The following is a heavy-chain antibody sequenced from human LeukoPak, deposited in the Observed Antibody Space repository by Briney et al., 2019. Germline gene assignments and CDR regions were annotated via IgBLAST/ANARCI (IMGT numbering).Heavy chain of an antibody. D-gene: IGHD2-21*01. CDR1: GFTFSSYG. Sequence: GGSLRLSCAASGFTFSSYGMHWVRQAPGKGLEWVAFIRYDGSNKYYADSVKGRFTISRDNSKNTLYLQMNSLRAEDTAVYYCAKLVGAYCGGDSYVWGQGTLVTVSS. CDR3: AKLVGAYCGGDSYV. CDR2: IRYDGSNK. J-gene: IGHJ4*02. V-gene: IGHV3-30*02.